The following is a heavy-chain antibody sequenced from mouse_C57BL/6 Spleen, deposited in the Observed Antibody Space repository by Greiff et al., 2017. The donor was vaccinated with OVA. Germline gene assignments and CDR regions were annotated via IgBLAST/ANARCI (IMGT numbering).Heavy chain of an antibody. D-gene: IGHD2-4*01. CDR2: IDPETGGT. V-gene: IGHV1-15*01. J-gene: IGHJ3*01. CDR1: GYTFTDYE. CDR3: TRPSYYDYDGGASWFAY. Sequence: QVQLQQSGAELVRPGASVTLSCKASGYTFTDYEMHWVKQTPVHGLEWIGAIDPETGGTAYNQKFKGKAILTADKSSSTAYMELRSLTSEDSAVYYCTRPSYYDYDGGASWFAYWGQGTLVTVSA.